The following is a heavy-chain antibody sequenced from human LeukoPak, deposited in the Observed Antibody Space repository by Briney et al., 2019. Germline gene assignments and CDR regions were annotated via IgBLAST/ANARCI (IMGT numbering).Heavy chain of an antibody. Sequence: SETLSLTCAVYGGSSSGYYWSWIRQPLGKGLEWIGEINHSGSTNYNPSLKSRVTISVDTSKNQFSLKLSSVTAADTAVYYCARRSGEQLVHFQHWGQGTLVTVSS. CDR1: GGSSSGYY. CDR3: ARRSGEQLVHFQH. V-gene: IGHV4-34*01. D-gene: IGHD6-13*01. CDR2: INHSGST. J-gene: IGHJ1*01.